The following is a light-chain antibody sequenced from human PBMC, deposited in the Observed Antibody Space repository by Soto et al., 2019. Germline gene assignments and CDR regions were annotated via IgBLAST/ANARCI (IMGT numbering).Light chain of an antibody. J-gene: IGLJ7*01. CDR1: RSNIGINY. V-gene: IGLV1-51*01. CDR2: DNN. Sequence: QSVLTQPPSVSAAPGQMVTISCSGSRSNIGINYVSWYQQLPGTGPKLLIYDNNKRPSGIPDRFSGSKSGTSATLGITGLQTGDEADYYCGTWDSSLSEAVFGGGTQLTVL. CDR3: GTWDSSLSEAV.